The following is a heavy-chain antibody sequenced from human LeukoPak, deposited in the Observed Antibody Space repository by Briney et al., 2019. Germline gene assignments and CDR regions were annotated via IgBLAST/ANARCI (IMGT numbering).Heavy chain of an antibody. D-gene: IGHD6-13*01. V-gene: IGHV4-38-2*02. CDR3: ARAEGSSSILYYYYYYMDV. J-gene: IGHJ6*03. Sequence: SETLSLTCTVSGYSISSGYYWGWIRQPPGKGLEWIGSIYHSGSTYYNPSLKSRVTISVDTSKNQFSLKLSSVTAADTAVYYCARAEGSSSILYYYYYYMDVWGKGITATVSS. CDR1: GYSISSGYY. CDR2: IYHSGST.